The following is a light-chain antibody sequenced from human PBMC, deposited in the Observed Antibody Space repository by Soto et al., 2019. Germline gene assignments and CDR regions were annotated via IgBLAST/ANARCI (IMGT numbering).Light chain of an antibody. J-gene: IGKJ5*01. CDR3: QQRYSWPPIT. CDR1: QSVSSY. V-gene: IGKV3-11*01. Sequence: EIVMTQSPASLSVSPGERATLSCRASQSVSSYLAWCQQKPGQAPRPLIYDASNRATGIPARFSGSGSETDFTLTISSLEPEDFAVYYCQQRYSWPPITFGQGTRLEIK. CDR2: DAS.